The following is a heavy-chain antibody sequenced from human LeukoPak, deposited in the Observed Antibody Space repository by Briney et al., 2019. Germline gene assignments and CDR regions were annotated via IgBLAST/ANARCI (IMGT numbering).Heavy chain of an antibody. CDR3: TRANRHCSGGSCYPSWSDP. J-gene: IGHJ5*02. Sequence: SETLSLTCIVSGGSINGYYWSWIRHPPGKGLEWIGYIYSSGSTNYNPSLKSRVTISVDTSKNQFSLKLSSVTAADTAVYYCTRANRHCSGGSCYPSWSDPWGQGTLVTVSS. CDR1: GGSINGYY. V-gene: IGHV4-59*01. CDR2: IYSSGST. D-gene: IGHD2-15*01.